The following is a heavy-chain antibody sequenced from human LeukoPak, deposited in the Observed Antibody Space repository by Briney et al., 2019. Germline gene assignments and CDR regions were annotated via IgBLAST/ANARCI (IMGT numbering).Heavy chain of an antibody. CDR1: GDSISSDSYY. CDR2: IYGGRNT. J-gene: IGHJ5*02. CDR3: ARDGGSNNYWFDP. Sequence: SQTLSLTCTVSGDSISSDSYYWTWIRQPAGKGLEWIGRIYGGRNTKYNPSLKSRVTISVDTSKNEFSLKLSSVTAADTAVYYCARDGGSNNYWFDPWGQGTLVTVSS. V-gene: IGHV4-61*02. D-gene: IGHD1-20*01.